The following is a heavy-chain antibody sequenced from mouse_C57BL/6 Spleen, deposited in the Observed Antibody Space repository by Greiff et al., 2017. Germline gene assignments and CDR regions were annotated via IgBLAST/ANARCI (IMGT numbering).Heavy chain of an antibody. V-gene: IGHV6-3*01. Sequence: EVMLVESGGGLVQPGGSMKLSCVASGFTFSNYWMNWVRQSPEKGLEWVAQIRLKSDNYATHYAESVKGRFTISRDDSKSSVYLQMNNLRAEDTGIYYCTDIYYDYDGGRDYWGQGTSVTVSS. CDR1: GFTFSNYW. CDR3: TDIYYDYDGGRDY. CDR2: IRLKSDNYAT. D-gene: IGHD2-4*01. J-gene: IGHJ4*01.